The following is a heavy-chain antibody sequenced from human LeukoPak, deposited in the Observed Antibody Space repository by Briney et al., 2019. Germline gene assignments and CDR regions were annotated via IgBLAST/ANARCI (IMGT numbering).Heavy chain of an antibody. Sequence: SQTLSLTCAISGDSVSSNSVTWNWIRQSPSRGLEWLGRTYYRSTWYNDYAVSVRGRITVNPDTSKDQFSLHLNSVTPEDTAVYYCARRLTQYDCFDPWGQGVLVTVSS. V-gene: IGHV6-1*01. J-gene: IGHJ5*02. CDR1: GDSVSSNSVT. D-gene: IGHD2-2*01. CDR3: ARRLTQYDCFDP. CDR2: TYYRSTWYN.